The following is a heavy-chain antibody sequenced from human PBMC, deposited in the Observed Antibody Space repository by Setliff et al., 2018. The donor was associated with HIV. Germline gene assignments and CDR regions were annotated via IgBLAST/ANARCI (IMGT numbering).Heavy chain of an antibody. V-gene: IGHV4-61*02. D-gene: IGHD4-17*01. Sequence: TLSLTCTVSDSGPYYGSWIRQPAGKGLEWIGRVSSRGDTNYNPSLKSRVTMSVDTSKNQFSLKLTSVTASDTAVYYCARAAAGNTGPFDLWGQGSPVTVSS. CDR2: VSSRGDT. CDR1: DSGPYY. CDR3: ARAAAGNTGPFDL. J-gene: IGHJ4*02.